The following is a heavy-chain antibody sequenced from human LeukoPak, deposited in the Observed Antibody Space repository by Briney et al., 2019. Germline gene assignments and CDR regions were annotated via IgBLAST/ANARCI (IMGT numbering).Heavy chain of an antibody. CDR2: INHSGST. CDR1: GGSFSGYY. V-gene: IGHV4-34*01. Sequence: PSETLSLTCAVYGGSFSGYYWSWIRQPPGKGLEWIGEINHSGSTNYNPSLKSRVTISVDTSKNQFSLKLSSVTAADTAVYYCARRQQLVWGYWGQGTLVTVSS. D-gene: IGHD6-13*01. J-gene: IGHJ4*02. CDR3: ARRQQLVWGY.